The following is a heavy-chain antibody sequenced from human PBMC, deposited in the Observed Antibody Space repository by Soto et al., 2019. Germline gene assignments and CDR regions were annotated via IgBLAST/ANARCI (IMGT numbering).Heavy chain of an antibody. Sequence: SVKVSCKASGGTFNKYAIDWVRQAPGQGLEWMGGIIPLSGTANYAQKFQGRVTITADEATSTAYMELSSLRSEDTAVYYCARQFDYDTSGYYYAYWGQGTLVTVPS. V-gene: IGHV1-69*13. CDR1: GGTFNKYA. D-gene: IGHD3-22*01. J-gene: IGHJ4*02. CDR3: ARQFDYDTSGYYYAY. CDR2: IIPLSGTA.